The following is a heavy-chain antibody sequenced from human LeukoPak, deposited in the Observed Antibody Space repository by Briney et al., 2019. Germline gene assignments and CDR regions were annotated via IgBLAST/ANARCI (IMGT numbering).Heavy chain of an antibody. CDR1: GFTLSKHW. CDR2: IKQDGSEK. J-gene: IGHJ4*02. D-gene: IGHD3-22*01. V-gene: IGHV3-7*01. CDR3: ARQYYHDSSGYPFDC. Sequence: GGSLRLSCAASGFTLSKHWMTWVRQAPGKGLECVAIIKQDGSEKYYVNSVKGRFTISRDNAKNSLYLQMNSLRVEDTAVYYCARQYYHDSSGYPFDCWGQGTLVTVSS.